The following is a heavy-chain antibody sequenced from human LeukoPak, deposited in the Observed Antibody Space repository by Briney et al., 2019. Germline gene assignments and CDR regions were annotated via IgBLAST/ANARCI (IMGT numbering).Heavy chain of an antibody. CDR3: ARSPTPEDFDY. CDR2: IYYSGST. D-gene: IGHD1-14*01. V-gene: IGHV4-59*01. CDR1: GGSISSYY. Sequence: SETLSLTCTVSGGSISSYYWSWIRQPPGKGLEWIGYIYYSGSTNYNPSLKSRVTISVDTSKNQFSLKLSSVTAADTAVYYCARSPTPEDFDYWGQGTLVTVSS. J-gene: IGHJ4*02.